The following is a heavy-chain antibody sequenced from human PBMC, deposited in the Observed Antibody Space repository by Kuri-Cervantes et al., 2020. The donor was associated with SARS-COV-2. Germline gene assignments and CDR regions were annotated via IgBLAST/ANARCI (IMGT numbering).Heavy chain of an antibody. D-gene: IGHD6-13*01. CDR3: ARVGRAGPFDY. Sequence: GSLRLSCAVYGGSFSGFYWSWIRQAPGKGLEWIGEINHSGSANYNPSLKSRVTISVDTSKNQFSLKLSSVTAADTAVYYCARVGRAGPFDYWGQGTLVTVSS. J-gene: IGHJ4*02. CDR2: INHSGSA. CDR1: GGSFSGFY. V-gene: IGHV4-34*01.